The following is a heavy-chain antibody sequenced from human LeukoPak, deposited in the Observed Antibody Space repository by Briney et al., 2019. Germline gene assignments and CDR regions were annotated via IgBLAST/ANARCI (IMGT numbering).Heavy chain of an antibody. V-gene: IGHV1-2*02. D-gene: IGHD3-10*01. J-gene: IGHJ4*02. Sequence: ASVKVSCKASGYTFTGYYMHWVRQAPGQGLEWMGWINPNSGGTNYAQKFQGRVTMTRDTSISTAYMELSRLRSDDTAVYYCARGFSLLWFGESPSFDYWGQGTLVTVSS. CDR2: INPNSGGT. CDR3: ARGFSLLWFGESPSFDY. CDR1: GYTFTGYY.